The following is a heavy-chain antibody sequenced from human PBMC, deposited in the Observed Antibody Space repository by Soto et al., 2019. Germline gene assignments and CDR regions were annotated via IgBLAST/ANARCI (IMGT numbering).Heavy chain of an antibody. Sequence: GASVPVSCKASGGTFRSYAIIWVRQAPGQGLEWMGGIIPIFGTANYAQKFQGRVTITADESTSTAYMELSSVTAADTAVYYCARTPYSGYLWFDPWGQGTLVTVSS. V-gene: IGHV1-69*13. J-gene: IGHJ5*02. CDR3: ARTPYSGYLWFDP. D-gene: IGHD3-22*01. CDR1: GGTFRSYA. CDR2: IIPIFGTA.